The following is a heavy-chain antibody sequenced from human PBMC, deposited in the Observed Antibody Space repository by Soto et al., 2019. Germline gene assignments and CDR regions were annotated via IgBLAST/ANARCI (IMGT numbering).Heavy chain of an antibody. CDR2: MNPNSGNT. CDR3: ARASSPVETWSGYFGWYYGMDV. J-gene: IGHJ6*02. Sequence: GASVKVSCKASGYTFTSYDINWVRQATGQGLEWMGWMNPNSGNTGYAQKFQGRVTMTRNTSISTAYMELSSLRSEDTAVYYCARASSPVETWSGYFGWYYGMDVWGQGTTVTVSS. CDR1: GYTFTSYD. D-gene: IGHD3-3*01. V-gene: IGHV1-8*01.